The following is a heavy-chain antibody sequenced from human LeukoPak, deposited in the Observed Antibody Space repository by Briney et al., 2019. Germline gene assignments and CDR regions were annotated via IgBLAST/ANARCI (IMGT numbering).Heavy chain of an antibody. Sequence: GGSLRLSCAASGFTFNSYWMSCVRQAPGKGLEWVANIKQDGSEKYYVDSVKGRFTISRDNAKNSLYLQMNSLRAEDTAVYYCARRRCSSASCFFDYWGQGTLVTVSS. J-gene: IGHJ4*02. V-gene: IGHV3-7*01. CDR3: ARRRCSSASCFFDY. CDR1: GFTFNSYW. D-gene: IGHD2-2*01. CDR2: IKQDGSEK.